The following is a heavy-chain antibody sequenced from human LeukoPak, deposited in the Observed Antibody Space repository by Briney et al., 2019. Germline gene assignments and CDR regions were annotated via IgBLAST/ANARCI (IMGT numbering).Heavy chain of an antibody. J-gene: IGHJ5*02. CDR1: GFTFSNYG. CDR2: ISGGGDST. D-gene: IGHD1-1*01. CDR3: AKDRPLERRWNWFDP. V-gene: IGHV3-23*01. Sequence: GGSLRLSCAASGFTFSNYGMSWVRQAPGKGLEWDSGISGGGDSTSYADSVKGRFTISRDNFKNTVYLQMNSLRAEDTAVYYCAKDRPLERRWNWFDPWGQGTLVTVSS.